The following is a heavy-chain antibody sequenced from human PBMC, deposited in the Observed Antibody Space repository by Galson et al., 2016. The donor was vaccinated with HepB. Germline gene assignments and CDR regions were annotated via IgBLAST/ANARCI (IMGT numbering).Heavy chain of an antibody. CDR3: ARVRRGESYDILTGYHRGAFDV. CDR1: GFTFSSYT. V-gene: IGHV3-30*01. CDR2: IAYDGISK. J-gene: IGHJ3*01. Sequence: SLRLSCAASGFTFSSYTMHWVRQAPGKGLDSVAVIAYDGISKYYGDTVRGRFTISRDNSKNTLYVQMNSLGAEDTAVYYCARVRRGESYDILTGYHRGAFDVWGQGTMVIVSS. D-gene: IGHD3-9*01.